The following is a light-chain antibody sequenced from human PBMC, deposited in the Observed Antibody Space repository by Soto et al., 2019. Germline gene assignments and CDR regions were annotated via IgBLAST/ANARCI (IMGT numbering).Light chain of an antibody. CDR1: QSISSW. Sequence: DIQMTQSPSTLSASVGDRVTITCRASQSISSWLAWYQQKPGKAPKLLIYDASSLEGGVPSRFSGSGSGTEFTLSISSLRPEDFATYYCQQYNSYVWTFGQGTKVDIK. J-gene: IGKJ1*01. CDR3: QQYNSYVWT. V-gene: IGKV1-5*01. CDR2: DAS.